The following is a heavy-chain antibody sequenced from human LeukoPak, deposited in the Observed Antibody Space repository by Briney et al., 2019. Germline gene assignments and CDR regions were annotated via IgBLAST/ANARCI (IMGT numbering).Heavy chain of an antibody. CDR1: GGYISSGGYY. CDR2: IYYSGST. V-gene: IGHV4-31*03. Sequence: SEALSLTCTVSGGYISSGGYYWSWIRQHPGKGLEWIGYIYYSGSTYYNPSLKSRVTISVDTSKNQFSLKLSSVTAADTAVYYCARDLGLAAAFDYWGQGTLVTVSS. CDR3: ARDLGLAAAFDY. D-gene: IGHD6-13*01. J-gene: IGHJ4*02.